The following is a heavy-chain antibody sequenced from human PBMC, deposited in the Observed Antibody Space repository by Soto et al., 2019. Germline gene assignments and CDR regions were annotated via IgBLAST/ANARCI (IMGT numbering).Heavy chain of an antibody. Sequence: EVQLLESGGGLVQPGGSLRLSCAASGFTFNSYAMNWVRQAPGKGLEWVLIISGSGGTTYYTDSVKGRFTISRDNSKNTLYMQMSSLRAEDTAVYYCVKGSDCSSFSCFARFDYWGQGTLVTVS. CDR3: VKGSDCSSFSCFARFDY. D-gene: IGHD2-2*01. CDR2: ISGSGGTT. CDR1: GFTFNSYA. V-gene: IGHV3-23*01. J-gene: IGHJ4*02.